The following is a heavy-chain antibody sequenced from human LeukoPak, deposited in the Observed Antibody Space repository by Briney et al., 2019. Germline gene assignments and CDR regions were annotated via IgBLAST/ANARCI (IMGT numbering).Heavy chain of an antibody. V-gene: IGHV1-69*05. D-gene: IGHD2-2*01. CDR3: ARPVVPAAMGSWFDP. CDR1: GGTFSSYT. Sequence: VKVSCKASGGTFSSYTISWVRQAPGQGLEWMGGIIPIFGTANYAQRFQGRVTITTDESTSTAYMELSSLRSEDTAVYYCARPVVPAAMGSWFDPWGQGTLVTVSS. J-gene: IGHJ5*02. CDR2: IIPIFGTA.